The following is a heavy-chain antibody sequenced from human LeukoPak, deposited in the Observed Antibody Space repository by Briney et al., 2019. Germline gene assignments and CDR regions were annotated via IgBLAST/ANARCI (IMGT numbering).Heavy chain of an antibody. J-gene: IGHJ4*02. Sequence: SETLSLTCSVSGGSITSYYWSWIRQPPGKGLEWIGYIYYSGSTDYNPSFKSRVTISVDRSKNQFSLRLSSVTAADTAVYFCARDFGYADPFDNWGQGTLVTVSS. D-gene: IGHD5-18*01. CDR1: GGSITSYY. CDR3: ARDFGYADPFDN. CDR2: IYYSGST. V-gene: IGHV4-59*01.